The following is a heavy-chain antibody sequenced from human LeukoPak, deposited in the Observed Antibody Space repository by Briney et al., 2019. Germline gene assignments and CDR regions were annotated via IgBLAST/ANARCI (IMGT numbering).Heavy chain of an antibody. V-gene: IGHV4-34*01. CDR2: INHSGST. CDR1: GGSFSGYY. J-gene: IGHJ3*02. CDR3: ARSLKAITFEGVSNAFDI. D-gene: IGHD3-16*01. Sequence: PSETLSLTCAVYGGSFSGYYWSWIRQPPGKGLEWIGEINHSGSTNYNPSLKSRVTISVDTSKNQFSLKLSSVTAADTAVYYCARSLKAITFEGVSNAFDIWGQGTVVSVSA.